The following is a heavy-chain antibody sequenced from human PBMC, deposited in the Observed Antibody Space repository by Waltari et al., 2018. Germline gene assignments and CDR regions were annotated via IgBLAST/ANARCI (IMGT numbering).Heavy chain of an antibody. J-gene: IGHJ6*04. V-gene: IGHV4-34*01. CDR3: ARVSGDRVPAATPRRSMDV. CDR1: GGSFSGYY. Sequence: QVQLQQWGAGLLKPSETLSLTCAVYGGSFSGYYWSWIRQPHGKGLEWIGEINHSGSTNYNPSLKSRVTISVDTSKNQFSLKLSSVTAADTAVYYCARVSGDRVPAATPRRSMDVWGKGTTVTISS. CDR2: INHSGST. D-gene: IGHD2-2*01.